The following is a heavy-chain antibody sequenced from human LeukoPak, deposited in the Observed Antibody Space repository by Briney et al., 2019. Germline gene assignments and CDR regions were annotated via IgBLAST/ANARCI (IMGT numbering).Heavy chain of an antibody. J-gene: IGHJ6*03. CDR2: ISAYNGNT. CDR3: ARDESGSGSYYPHYYYMDV. Sequence: ASVKVSCKASGYTFTSYGISWVRQAPGQGLEWMGWISAYNGNTNYAQKLQGRVTMTTDTSTSTAYMELRSLRSDDTAVYYCARDESGSGSYYPHYYYMDVWGKGTTVTISS. V-gene: IGHV1-18*01. CDR1: GYTFTSYG. D-gene: IGHD3-10*01.